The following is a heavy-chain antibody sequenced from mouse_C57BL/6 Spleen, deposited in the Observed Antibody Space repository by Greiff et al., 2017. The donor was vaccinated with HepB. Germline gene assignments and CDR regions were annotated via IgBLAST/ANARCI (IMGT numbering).Heavy chain of an antibody. J-gene: IGHJ1*03. D-gene: IGHD4-1*02. CDR2: IDPSDSET. CDR3: ARPQLAGDFDV. Sequence: VQLQQPGAELVRPGSSVKLSCKASGYTFTSYWIHWVKQRPIQGLEWIGNIDPSDSETHYNQKFKDKATLTVDKSSSTAYMQLSSLTSEDSAVYYCARPQLAGDFDVWGTGTTVTVSS. CDR1: GYTFTSYW. V-gene: IGHV1-52*01.